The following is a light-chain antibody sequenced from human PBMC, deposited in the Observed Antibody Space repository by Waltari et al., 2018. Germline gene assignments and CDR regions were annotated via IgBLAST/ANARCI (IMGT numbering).Light chain of an antibody. CDR1: SGSVSTSYY. CDR2: STN. Sequence: QTVVTQEPSFSVSPGGTVTLTCGLSSGSVSTSYYPRWYQQTPGQAPRTLIYSTNTRSSGVPDRFSGSILGNKAALTITGAQADDESDYYCVLYMGSGIRVFGSGTKVTVL. V-gene: IGLV8-61*01. CDR3: VLYMGSGIRV. J-gene: IGLJ6*01.